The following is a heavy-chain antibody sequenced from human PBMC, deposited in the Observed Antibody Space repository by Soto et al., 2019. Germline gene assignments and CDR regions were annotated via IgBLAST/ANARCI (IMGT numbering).Heavy chain of an antibody. Sequence: SVKVSCKASGGTFSSYAISWVRQAPGQGLEWMGGMIPIFGTANYAQKFQGRVTITADESTSTAYMELSSLRSEDTAVYYCARSAYYDILTGAGYYYYYYGMDVWGQGTTVTVSS. CDR1: GGTFSSYA. V-gene: IGHV1-69*13. CDR3: ARSAYYDILTGAGYYYYYYGMDV. J-gene: IGHJ6*02. D-gene: IGHD3-9*01. CDR2: MIPIFGTA.